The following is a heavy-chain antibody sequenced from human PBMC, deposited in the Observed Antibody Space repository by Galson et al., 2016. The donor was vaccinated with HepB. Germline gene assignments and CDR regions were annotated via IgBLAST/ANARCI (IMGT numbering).Heavy chain of an antibody. J-gene: IGHJ5*02. Sequence: TLSLTCTVSGVSTKSYYWSWLRQPPGKGLEWIGYIYYSGTTNYNPSLRSRVTMSVDTSKNQFSLNLSSVTAADTAVYYCARESSSWYQNWFDPWGQGTLVTVSS. V-gene: IGHV4-59*12. CDR1: GVSTKSYY. CDR2: IYYSGTT. D-gene: IGHD6-13*01. CDR3: ARESSSWYQNWFDP.